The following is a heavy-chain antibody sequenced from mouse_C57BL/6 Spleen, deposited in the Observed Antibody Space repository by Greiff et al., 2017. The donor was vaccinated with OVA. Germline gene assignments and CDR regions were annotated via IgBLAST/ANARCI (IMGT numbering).Heavy chain of an antibody. CDR2: INPYNGGT. CDR3: ARGDDYYGSSSYAMDY. J-gene: IGHJ4*01. Sequence: EVKLQESGPVLVKPGASVKMSCKASGYTFTDYYMNWVKQSHGKSLEWIGVINPYNGGTSYNQKFKGKATLTVDKSSSTAYMELNSLTSEDSAVYYCARGDDYYGSSSYAMDYWGQGTSVTVSS. V-gene: IGHV1-19*01. CDR1: GYTFTDYY. D-gene: IGHD1-1*01.